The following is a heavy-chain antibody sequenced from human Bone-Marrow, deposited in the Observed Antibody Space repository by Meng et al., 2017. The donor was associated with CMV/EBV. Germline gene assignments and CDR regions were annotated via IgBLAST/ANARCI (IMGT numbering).Heavy chain of an antibody. J-gene: IGHJ4*02. Sequence: ASVKVSCKASGYTFTGSYMHWVRQAPGQGLEWMGWINPNSGGTKYAQKFQGRVTMTRDTSITTAYMEVSSLRSDDTAVYYRARDSSDTTMTTPYYFHSWGQGTLVTVSS. D-gene: IGHD4-17*01. V-gene: IGHV1-2*02. CDR3: ARDSSDTTMTTPYYFHS. CDR1: GYTFTGSY. CDR2: INPNSGGT.